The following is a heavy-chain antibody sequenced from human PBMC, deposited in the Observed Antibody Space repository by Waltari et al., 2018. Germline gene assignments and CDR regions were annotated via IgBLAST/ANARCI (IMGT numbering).Heavy chain of an antibody. CDR2: IIPIFGTA. CDR3: ARERYYYDSSGYYFDY. CDR1: GGTFSSYA. V-gene: IGHV1-69*01. D-gene: IGHD3-22*01. Sequence: QVQLVQSGAEVKKPGSSVKVSCKASGGTFSSYAISWVRQARGQGLEWMGGIIPIFGTANYAQKFQGRVTITADESTSTAYMELSSLRSEDTAVYYCARERYYYDSSGYYFDYWGQGTLVTVSS. J-gene: IGHJ4*02.